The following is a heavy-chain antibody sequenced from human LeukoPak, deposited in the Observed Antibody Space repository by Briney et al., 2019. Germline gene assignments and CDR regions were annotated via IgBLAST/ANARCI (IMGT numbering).Heavy chain of an antibody. Sequence: KPSETLSLTCTVSGGSITSTTYYWGWIRQSPGKGLEWIGSINYSGNTYYNPSLKSRVTLSVDTSRNQFSLTMTSVAAADRAIYYCARRYWGNVLDLWGQGTMVTVSS. V-gene: IGHV4-39*01. J-gene: IGHJ3*01. CDR2: INYSGNT. D-gene: IGHD3-16*01. CDR3: ARRYWGNVLDL. CDR1: GGSITSTTYY.